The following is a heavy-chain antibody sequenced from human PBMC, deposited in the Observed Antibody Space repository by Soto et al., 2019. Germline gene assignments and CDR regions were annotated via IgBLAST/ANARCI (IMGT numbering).Heavy chain of an antibody. CDR2: INHSGST. Sequence: PSETLSLTCAVYGGSFSGYYWSWIRQPPGKGLEWIGEINHSGSTNYNPSLKSRVTISVDTSKNQFSLKLSSVTAADTAVYYCARFNYGDKLGLDYWGQGTLVTVPQ. CDR3: ARFNYGDKLGLDY. D-gene: IGHD4-17*01. J-gene: IGHJ4*02. CDR1: GGSFSGYY. V-gene: IGHV4-34*01.